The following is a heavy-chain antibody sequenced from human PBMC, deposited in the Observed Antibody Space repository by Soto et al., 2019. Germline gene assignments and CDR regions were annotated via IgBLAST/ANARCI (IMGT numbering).Heavy chain of an antibody. V-gene: IGHV4-59*01. Sequence: TVFGGNIISFGGRWIRQKPGKGLGWIGYIYYSGSTNYNPSLKSRVTISVGTSKSQFSLKLSSVTAADTAMYYCASSPRGYCSSTRCRELGNYYGMDVCGQGTTVTVSS. CDR1: GGNIISFG. D-gene: IGHD2-2*01. J-gene: IGHJ6*01. CDR2: IYYSGST. CDR3: ASSPRGYCSSTRCRELGNYYGMDV.